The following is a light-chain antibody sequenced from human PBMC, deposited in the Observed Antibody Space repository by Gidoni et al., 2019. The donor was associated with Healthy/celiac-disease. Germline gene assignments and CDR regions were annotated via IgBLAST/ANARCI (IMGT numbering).Light chain of an antibody. V-gene: IGKV4-1*01. CDR1: QSVLSSSNNKNY. CDR2: WAS. J-gene: IGKJ2*01. Sequence: DIVMTPSPDSLAVSLGERATINCKSSQSVLSSSNNKNYLAWYQQKPGQPPKLLIYWASTRESGVPDRFSGSGSGTDFTLTISSLQAEDVAVYYCQQYYSTPHTFGQGTKLEIK. CDR3: QQYYSTPHT.